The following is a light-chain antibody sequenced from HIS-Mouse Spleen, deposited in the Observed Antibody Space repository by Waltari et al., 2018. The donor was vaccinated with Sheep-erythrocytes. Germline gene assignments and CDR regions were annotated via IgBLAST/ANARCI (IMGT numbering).Light chain of an antibody. J-gene: IGKJ1*01. CDR2: DAS. CDR1: QGISSA. V-gene: IGKV1D-13*01. Sequence: AIQLTQSPSSLSASVGDRVTITCRASQGISSALAWYQQKPGKAPKLLIYDASSLESGVPSRFSGSGSGPGFTLTISSLQPEDFATYYCQQFNNYPRTFGQGTKVEIK. CDR3: QQFNNYPRT.